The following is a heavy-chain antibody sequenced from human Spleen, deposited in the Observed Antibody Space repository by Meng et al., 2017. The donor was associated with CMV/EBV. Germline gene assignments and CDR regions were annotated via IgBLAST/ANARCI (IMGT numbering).Heavy chain of an antibody. V-gene: IGHV3-23*01. D-gene: IGHD6-13*01. CDR3: AKAFSASWYREYYDD. CDR1: EFTFSNYA. CDR2: ITASGGST. Sequence: GESLKISCAASEFTFSNYAMSWVRQAPGRGLAWVSAITASGGSTYYADSVKGRFTVSRDNSKNTLYLQMSGLRAEDTALYYCAKAFSASWYREYYDDWGQGTLVTVSS. J-gene: IGHJ4*02.